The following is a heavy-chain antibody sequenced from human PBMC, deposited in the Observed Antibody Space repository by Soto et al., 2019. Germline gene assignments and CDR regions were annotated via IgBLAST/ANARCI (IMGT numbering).Heavy chain of an antibody. D-gene: IGHD2-15*01. CDR2: ISSGGTYT. J-gene: IGHJ5*02. Sequence: GSLILSCAASGFTLSTYWMHLVRQVPGKGLVWVSRISSGGTYTNYADSVKGRFTISRDSARNTLFLQMNYLTGEDTAVYYCARTFVDGMAGFGPWGQGTLVTVSS. CDR3: ARTFVDGMAGFGP. CDR1: GFTLSTYW. V-gene: IGHV3-74*01.